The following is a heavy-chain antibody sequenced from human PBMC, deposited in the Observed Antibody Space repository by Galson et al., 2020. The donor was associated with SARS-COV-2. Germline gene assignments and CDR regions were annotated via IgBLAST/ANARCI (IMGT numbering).Heavy chain of an antibody. D-gene: IGHD3-3*01. J-gene: IGHJ6*02. V-gene: IGHV2-5*02. Sequence: ESGPTLVKPAQTLTLTCDFSGFSLKDSGVGVGWIRRPPGQALEWLAFIGWAGYKRYNPSLNNRFTITQDTSRNQVVLTLSNVDLSDTGTYFCAHRKFFFLDDYYHYFGMDVWGQGTTVTVSS. CDR3: AHRKFFFLDDYYHYFGMDV. CDR1: GFSLKDSGVG. CDR2: IGWAGYK.